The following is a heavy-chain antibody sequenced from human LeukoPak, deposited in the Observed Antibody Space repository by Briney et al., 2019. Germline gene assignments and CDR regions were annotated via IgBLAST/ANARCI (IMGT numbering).Heavy chain of an antibody. CDR2: ISGSGGST. J-gene: IGHJ4*02. V-gene: IGHV3-23*01. D-gene: IGHD3-22*01. CDR3: AKDTYYDSSGYYGY. Sequence: GGSLRLSCAASGFTFSSYDMTWVRQAPGKGLEWVSAISGSGGSTYYADSVKGRFTISRDNSKNTLYLQMNSLGAEDTAVYYCAKDTYYDSSGYYGYWGQGTLVTVSS. CDR1: GFTFSSYD.